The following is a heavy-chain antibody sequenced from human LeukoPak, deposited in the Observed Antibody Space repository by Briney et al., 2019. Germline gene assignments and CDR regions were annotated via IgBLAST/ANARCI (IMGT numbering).Heavy chain of an antibody. D-gene: IGHD2-15*01. Sequence: GGSLRLSCAASGFIFSNYGMSWVRQAPGKGLEWVSGISGSGDSTYNADSVKGRFTISRDNSKNTLYLQMNSLRAEDTAVYYCAKNGDRGAYCSGGTCYPYYYYYMDVWGKGTTVTISS. J-gene: IGHJ6*03. V-gene: IGHV3-23*01. CDR3: AKNGDRGAYCSGGTCYPYYYYYMDV. CDR1: GFIFSNYG. CDR2: ISGSGDST.